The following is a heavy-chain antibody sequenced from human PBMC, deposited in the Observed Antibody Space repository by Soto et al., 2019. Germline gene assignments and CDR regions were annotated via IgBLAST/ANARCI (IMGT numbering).Heavy chain of an antibody. CDR2: INSDGSST. V-gene: IGHV3-74*01. CDR1: GFTFSSYW. CDR3: ARVTDYGDDAFDI. J-gene: IGHJ3*02. D-gene: IGHD4-17*01. Sequence: PGGSLRLSCAASGFTFSSYWMHWVRQAPGKGLVWVSRINSDGSSTSYADSVKGRFTISRDNAKNTLYLQMNSLRAEDTAVYYCARVTDYGDDAFDIWGQGTMVTVS.